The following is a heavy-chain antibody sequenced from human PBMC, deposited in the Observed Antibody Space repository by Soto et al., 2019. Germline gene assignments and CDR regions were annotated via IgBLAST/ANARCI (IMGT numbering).Heavy chain of an antibody. CDR2: IGTAGDT. CDR3: GRGGGSSWFRFDP. J-gene: IGHJ5*02. V-gene: IGHV3-13*01. CDR1: GFTFSSYD. D-gene: IGHD6-13*01. Sequence: EVQLVESGGGLVQPGGSLRLSCAASGFTFSSYDMHWVRQATGKGLEWVSAIGTAGDTYYPGSVKGRVTISRENDKNSLYLQMNSLRAGDTAVYYCGRGGGSSWFRFDPWGQGTLVTVSS.